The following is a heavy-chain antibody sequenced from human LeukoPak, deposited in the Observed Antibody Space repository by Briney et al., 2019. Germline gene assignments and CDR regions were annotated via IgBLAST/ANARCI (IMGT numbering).Heavy chain of an antibody. V-gene: IGHV4-61*02. CDR1: GVSISSGSYY. J-gene: IGHJ6*02. CDR3: ARGRLRYFDWSTKGVEYYCMDV. D-gene: IGHD3-9*01. CDR2: IYTSGST. Sequence: SETLSLTCTVSGVSISSGSYYWSWIRQPAGKGLEWIGRIYTSGSTNYNPSLKSRVTISVDTSKNQFSLKLSSVTAADTAVYYCARGRLRYFDWSTKGVEYYCMDVWGQGTTVTVSS.